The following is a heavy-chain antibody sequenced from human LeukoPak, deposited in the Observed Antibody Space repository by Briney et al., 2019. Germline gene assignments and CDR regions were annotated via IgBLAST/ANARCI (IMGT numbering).Heavy chain of an antibody. D-gene: IGHD5-12*01. CDR3: ARHPKSEYSGYESDY. V-gene: IGHV5-51*01. CDR2: ISPADSAA. J-gene: IGHJ4*02. CDR1: GYSFTTYW. Sequence: GESLKISCKASGYSFTTYWIGWVRQLPGKGLEWMGIISPADSAAKYSASFQGQVTISVDKSISTAYLQWSRLKASDTAMYYCARHPKSEYSGYESDYWGRGTLVTVSS.